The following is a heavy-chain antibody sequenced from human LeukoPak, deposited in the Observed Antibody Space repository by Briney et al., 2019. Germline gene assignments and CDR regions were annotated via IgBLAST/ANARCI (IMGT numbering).Heavy chain of an antibody. J-gene: IGHJ6*04. CDR3: ARDLRAGMDV. Sequence: SETLSLTCTVSGGSVSSGSYYWSWIRQPPGKGLEWIGYIYYSGSTNYNPSLKSRVTISVDTSKNQFSLKLSSVTAADTAVYYCARDLRAGMDVWGKGTTVTVSS. V-gene: IGHV4-61*01. CDR1: GGSVSSGSYY. CDR2: IYYSGST.